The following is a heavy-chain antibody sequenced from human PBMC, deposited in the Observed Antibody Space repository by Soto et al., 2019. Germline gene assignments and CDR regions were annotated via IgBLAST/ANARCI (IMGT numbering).Heavy chain of an antibody. V-gene: IGHV1-18*01. CDR2: ISAYNGNT. J-gene: IGHJ3*02. Sequence: PSVKVCCKASGYTFNSYGMSWVRQAHRQGLEWMGWISAYNGNTNYAQKLQGRVTMTTDTSTSTAYMELRSLRSDDTAVYYCASSLVATDAFDIWGQGTMVTVSS. D-gene: IGHD5-12*01. CDR3: ASSLVATDAFDI. CDR1: GYTFNSYG.